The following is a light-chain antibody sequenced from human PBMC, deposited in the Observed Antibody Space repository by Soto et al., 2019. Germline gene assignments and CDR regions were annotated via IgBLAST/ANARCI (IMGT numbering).Light chain of an antibody. Sequence: DILLTLSRGTLSLSPGEGASLSCRASQSVSSGAFAGYRQKPGQAPGLLIYGASKRTTGTPDRFIGSGSGTDFTLTISRLEPEDFAVYYCQYYDKLAKAITFGQGTRLEIK. J-gene: IGKJ5*01. V-gene: IGKV3-20*01. CDR2: GAS. CDR1: QSVSSGA. CDR3: QYYDKLAKAIT.